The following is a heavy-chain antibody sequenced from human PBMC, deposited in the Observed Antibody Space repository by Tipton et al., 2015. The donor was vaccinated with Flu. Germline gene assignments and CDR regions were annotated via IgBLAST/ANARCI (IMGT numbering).Heavy chain of an antibody. Sequence: SLRLSCAASGFTFSIYAMTWVRQAPGKGLEWVSTTSGSAGSTFYADSVRGRFTISRDNSKNTLYLQMNSLRAEDSAVYYCVQLKFLWGQGTLVSVSS. J-gene: IGHJ4*02. CDR1: GFTFSIYA. V-gene: IGHV3-23*01. D-gene: IGHD1-1*01. CDR2: TSGSAGST. CDR3: VQLKFL.